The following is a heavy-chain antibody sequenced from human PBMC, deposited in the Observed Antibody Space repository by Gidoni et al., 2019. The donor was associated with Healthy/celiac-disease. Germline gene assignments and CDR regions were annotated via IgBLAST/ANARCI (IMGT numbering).Heavy chain of an antibody. CDR3: AKEGAEDSSASTAFDI. V-gene: IGHV3-23*01. Sequence: EVQLLESGGGLVQPGGSLRLSCAASGFTFSSYAMSWVRQAPGKGLEWVSAISGSGGSTYYADSVKGRFTISRDNSKNTLYLQMNSLRAEDTAVYYCAKEGAEDSSASTAFDIWGQGTMVTVSS. CDR2: ISGSGGST. CDR1: GFTFSSYA. J-gene: IGHJ3*02. D-gene: IGHD3-22*01.